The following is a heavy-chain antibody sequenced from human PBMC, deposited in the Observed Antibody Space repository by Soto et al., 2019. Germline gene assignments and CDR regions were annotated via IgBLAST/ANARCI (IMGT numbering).Heavy chain of an antibody. D-gene: IGHD2-21*02. CDR3: AHMSKDDRDRSVYGLDV. J-gene: IGHJ6*02. V-gene: IGHV2-5*02. CDR1: GFSLHTSGVG. Sequence: QITLKESGPTLVKPTQTLTLTCTFSGFSLHTSGVGVGWIRQPPGQALEWLALIYWDDEKRYSPSLRSRLAITKDTSKTQVVLSLTSVDPVDTATYFCAHMSKDDRDRSVYGLDVWGPGATVIVSS. CDR2: IYWDDEK.